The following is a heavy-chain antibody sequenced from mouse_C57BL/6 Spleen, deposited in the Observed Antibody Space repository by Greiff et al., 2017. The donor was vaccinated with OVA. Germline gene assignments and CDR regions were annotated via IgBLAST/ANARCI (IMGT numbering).Heavy chain of an antibody. CDR3: ARAYYSIYYAMDY. V-gene: IGHV5-16*01. J-gene: IGHJ4*01. CDR2: INYDGSST. Sequence: EVHLVESEGGLVQPGSSMKLSCTASGFTFSDYYMAWVRQVPEKGLEWVANINYDGSSTYYLDSLKSRFIISRDNAKNILYLQMSSLKSEDTATYYCARAYYSIYYAMDYWGQGTSVTVSS. D-gene: IGHD2-5*01. CDR1: GFTFSDYY.